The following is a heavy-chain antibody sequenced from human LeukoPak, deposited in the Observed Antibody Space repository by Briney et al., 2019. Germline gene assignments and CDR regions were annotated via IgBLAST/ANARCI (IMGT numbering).Heavy chain of an antibody. CDR3: ARQQRYYYGSGPQLLSWFDP. D-gene: IGHD3-10*01. V-gene: IGHV4-39*01. Sequence: SETLSLTCTVSGGTIGSSNYYWAWIRQPPGKGLEWIGTIYYSGSTYYNPSLKSRVTLSTGTSETQFSLKLTSVTAADTAVYYCARQQRYYYGSGPQLLSWFDPWGQGTLVTVSS. CDR2: IYYSGST. CDR1: GGTIGSSNYY. J-gene: IGHJ5*02.